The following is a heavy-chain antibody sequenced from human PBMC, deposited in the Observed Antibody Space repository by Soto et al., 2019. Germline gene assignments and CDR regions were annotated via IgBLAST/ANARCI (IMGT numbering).Heavy chain of an antibody. D-gene: IGHD7-27*01. CDR2: IYPGDSDT. CDR1: GYSFTSYW. Sequence: LGESLKISCKGSGYSFTSYWIGWVRQMPGKGLEWMGIIYPGDSDTRYSPSFQGQVTISADKSISTAYLQWSSLKASDTAMYYCASSAGNWGIYYYYGMDVWGQGTTVTVSS. CDR3: ASSAGNWGIYYYYGMDV. V-gene: IGHV5-51*01. J-gene: IGHJ6*02.